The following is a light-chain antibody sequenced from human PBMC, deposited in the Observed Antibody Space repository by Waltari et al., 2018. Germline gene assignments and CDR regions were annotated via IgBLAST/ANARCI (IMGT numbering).Light chain of an antibody. Sequence: QSALTQPASVSGSPGQSITISCTGTSSDVGGYNYVSWYQQRPGKAPKLIIYEVNNRPSGLSNRLSGSKSGHTASLTISGLQPEDEADYYCSSYRTTNTWVFGGGTKLTVL. CDR3: SSYRTTNTWV. V-gene: IGLV2-14*01. CDR2: EVN. J-gene: IGLJ3*02. CDR1: SSDVGGYNY.